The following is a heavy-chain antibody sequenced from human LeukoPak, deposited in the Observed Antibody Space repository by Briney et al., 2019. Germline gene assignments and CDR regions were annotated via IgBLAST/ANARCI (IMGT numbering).Heavy chain of an antibody. Sequence: GGSLRLSCAASGFTFSSYGMHWVRQAPGKGLEWVAVIWYDGSNKYYADSVKGRFTIYRDNSKNTLYLQMNSLRAEDTAVYYCAKEGYYDSSGYFDYWGQGTLVTVSS. CDR3: AKEGYYDSSGYFDY. J-gene: IGHJ4*02. CDR2: IWYDGSNK. V-gene: IGHV3-33*06. D-gene: IGHD3-22*01. CDR1: GFTFSSYG.